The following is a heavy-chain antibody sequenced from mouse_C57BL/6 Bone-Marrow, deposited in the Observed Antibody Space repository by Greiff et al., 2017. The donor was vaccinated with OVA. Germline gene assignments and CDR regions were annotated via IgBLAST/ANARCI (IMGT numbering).Heavy chain of an antibody. D-gene: IGHD2-14*01. Sequence: VQLQQPGAELVMPGASVKLSCKASGYTFTSYWMHWVKQRPGQGLEWIGEIDPSDSYTNYNQKFKGKSTLTVDKSSSTAYMQLSSLTSEDSAVDYCARRGYDGYFDYWGQGTTLTVSS. CDR3: ARRGYDGYFDY. V-gene: IGHV1-69*01. CDR2: IDPSDSYT. J-gene: IGHJ2*01. CDR1: GYTFTSYW.